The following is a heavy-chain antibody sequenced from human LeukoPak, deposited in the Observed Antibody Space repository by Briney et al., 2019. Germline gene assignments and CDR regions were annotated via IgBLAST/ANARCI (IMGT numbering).Heavy chain of an antibody. V-gene: IGHV4-61*02. CDR2: FYTSGST. D-gene: IGHD6-13*01. Sequence: SPAQTLSLTCTVSGDSISSGSYYCNWIRQPAGKGLEWIGRFYTSGSTNYNPSLQSRVTISVDTSKNQFSLNLSSVTAADTAVYYCARDGHSSSLQRGYDPWGQGTLVTVSS. J-gene: IGHJ5*02. CDR3: ARDGHSSSLQRGYDP. CDR1: GDSISSGSYY.